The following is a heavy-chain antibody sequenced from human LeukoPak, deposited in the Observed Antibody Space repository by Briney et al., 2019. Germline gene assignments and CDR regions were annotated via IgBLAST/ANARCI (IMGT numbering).Heavy chain of an antibody. CDR3: ARHRGWGANYFFDY. Sequence: SETLSLTCAVYDGSFSGYYWSWIRQPPGKGLEWIATIYYSGTSYYNPSLKSRVTISVDTSKNQFSLKLRSVTAADSAVYYCARHRGWGANYFFDYWGQGTLVTVSS. V-gene: IGHV4-34*01. D-gene: IGHD4/OR15-4a*01. CDR2: IYYSGTS. J-gene: IGHJ4*02. CDR1: DGSFSGYY.